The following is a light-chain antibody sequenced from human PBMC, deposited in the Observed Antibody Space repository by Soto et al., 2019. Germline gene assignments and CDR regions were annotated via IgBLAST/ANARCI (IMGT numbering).Light chain of an antibody. J-gene: IGKJ1*01. CDR1: QSVRTN. Sequence: EVGLTQSPATLSVSAGGTVTLSCRASQSVRTNVAWYQQIPGQAPRLLVYGASTRATGVPARFTGSGSGIEFSLTLSSLLSEDSAFYYCQQYFNWPLTWTFGPGTKVQIK. CDR2: GAS. V-gene: IGKV3-15*01. CDR3: QQYFNWPLTWT.